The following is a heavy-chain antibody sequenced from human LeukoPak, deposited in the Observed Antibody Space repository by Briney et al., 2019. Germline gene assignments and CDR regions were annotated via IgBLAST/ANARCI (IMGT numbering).Heavy chain of an antibody. Sequence: SETLSLTCTVSGGSISSSSYYWGWIRQPPGKGLEWIGFIYYSGSTNYNPSLKSRGTISVDTSKKQFSLKLRSVTAADTAVYYCARVSGYDWESFYDYWGQGTLVTVSS. D-gene: IGHD5-12*01. CDR2: IYYSGST. CDR3: ARVSGYDWESFYDY. V-gene: IGHV4-61*05. CDR1: GGSISSSSYY. J-gene: IGHJ4*02.